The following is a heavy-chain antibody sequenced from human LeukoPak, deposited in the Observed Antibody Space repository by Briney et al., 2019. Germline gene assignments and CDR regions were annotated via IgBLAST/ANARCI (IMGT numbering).Heavy chain of an antibody. J-gene: IGHJ5*02. CDR3: AKGGSYSP. CDR1: GFTFGDYA. Sequence: PGGSLRLSCAASGFTFGDYAMHWVRQAPGKGLEWVSGISWNSDKVGYADSVEGRFTTSRDNARNYLFLQMSSLRAEDTAFYYCAKGGSYSPWGQGTLVTVSS. V-gene: IGHV3-9*01. CDR2: ISWNSDKV. D-gene: IGHD1-26*01.